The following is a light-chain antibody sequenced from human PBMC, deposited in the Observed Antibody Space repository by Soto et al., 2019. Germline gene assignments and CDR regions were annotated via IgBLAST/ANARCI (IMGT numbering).Light chain of an antibody. Sequence: MTPSPPPLYASVGDRVTITCRASQGIRSNLGWYQQKPGKAPRLLLYDASSLQIGVPSRFSGSGSGTDFTLTISNLQPDDLGTYYCQQSYSTPLTFGGGTKVDIK. CDR3: QQSYSTPLT. CDR1: QGIRSN. CDR2: DAS. J-gene: IGKJ4*01. V-gene: IGKV1-39*01.